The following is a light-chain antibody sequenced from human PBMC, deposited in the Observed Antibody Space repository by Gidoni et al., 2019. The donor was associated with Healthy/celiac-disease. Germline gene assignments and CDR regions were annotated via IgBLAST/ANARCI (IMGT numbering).Light chain of an antibody. J-gene: IGKJ1*01. V-gene: IGKV1-5*01. Sequence: DIQMTQSPSTLSASVGDRVTITCRDSQSISSWLAWYQQKPGKAPKLLIYDASSLESGVPSRVSGSGSGTEFTLTISSLQPDDFATYYCQQYNSYSWTFGQGTKVEIK. CDR3: QQYNSYSWT. CDR1: QSISSW. CDR2: DAS.